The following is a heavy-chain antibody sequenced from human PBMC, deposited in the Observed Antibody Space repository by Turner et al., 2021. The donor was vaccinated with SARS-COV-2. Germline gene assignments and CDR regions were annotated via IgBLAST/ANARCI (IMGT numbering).Heavy chain of an antibody. Sequence: QVQLVESGGGVVQPGRSLRLSCAASGFTFSSYGMHWVRQAPGKGLEWVAVISYDGSNKYYADSVKGRFTISRDNSKNTLYLQMNSLRAEDTAVYYCAKVSPNRGLRPYYYYSGMDVWGQGTTVTVSS. V-gene: IGHV3-30*18. CDR3: AKVSPNRGLRPYYYYSGMDV. D-gene: IGHD5-12*01. CDR2: ISYDGSNK. J-gene: IGHJ6*02. CDR1: GFTFSSYG.